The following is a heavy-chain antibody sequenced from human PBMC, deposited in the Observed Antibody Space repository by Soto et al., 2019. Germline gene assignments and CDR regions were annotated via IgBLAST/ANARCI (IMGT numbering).Heavy chain of an antibody. CDR3: ARTHYGDNVDY. Sequence: SVKVSCKASGGTFSSYAISWVRQAPGQGLEWMGGIIPIFGTANYAQKFQGRVTMTANESTSTAYMELSSLRSEDTAVYYCARTHYGDNVDYSGQGTLVTVSS. J-gene: IGHJ4*02. CDR1: GGTFSSYA. D-gene: IGHD4-17*01. V-gene: IGHV1-69*13. CDR2: IIPIFGTA.